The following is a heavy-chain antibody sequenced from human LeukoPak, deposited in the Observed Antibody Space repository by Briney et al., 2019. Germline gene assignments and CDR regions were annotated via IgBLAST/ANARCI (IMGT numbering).Heavy chain of an antibody. Sequence: QPGRSLRLSCAASGFTFSSYAMHWVRQAPGKGPEWVAVISYDGSNRYSADSVKGRFTISRDNSKNTLYLQMHSLRAEDTAVHSCGRGVGNHELDAFDIWGQGTMVTVSS. CDR2: ISYDGSNR. V-gene: IGHV3-30*01. J-gene: IGHJ3*02. CDR1: GFTFSSYA. D-gene: IGHD1-26*01. CDR3: GRGVGNHELDAFDI.